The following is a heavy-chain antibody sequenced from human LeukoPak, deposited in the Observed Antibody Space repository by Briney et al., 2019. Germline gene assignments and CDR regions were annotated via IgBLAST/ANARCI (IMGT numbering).Heavy chain of an antibody. CDR1: GGSISSSIYY. Sequence: SETLSLTCTVSGGSISSSIYYWGWIRQPPGKGLEWIGSIYYSGSTYYNPSLKSRVTISVDTSKNQFSLKLSSVTAADTAVYYCARRGELRYFDWLYAFDPWGQGTLVTVSS. CDR2: IYYSGST. CDR3: ARRGELRYFDWLYAFDP. V-gene: IGHV4-39*01. D-gene: IGHD3-9*01. J-gene: IGHJ5*02.